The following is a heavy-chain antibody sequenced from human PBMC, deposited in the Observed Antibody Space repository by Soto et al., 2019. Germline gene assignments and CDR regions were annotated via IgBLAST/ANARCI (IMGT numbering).Heavy chain of an antibody. Sequence: GASVKVSCKASGYTFTSYDINWVRQATGQGLEWMGWMNPNSGNTGYAQKFQGRVTMTRNTSISTAYTELSSLRSEDTAVYYCARGRITMVRGVSYYMDVWGKGTTVTVSS. CDR1: GYTFTSYD. CDR2: MNPNSGNT. CDR3: ARGRITMVRGVSYYMDV. V-gene: IGHV1-8*01. J-gene: IGHJ6*03. D-gene: IGHD3-10*01.